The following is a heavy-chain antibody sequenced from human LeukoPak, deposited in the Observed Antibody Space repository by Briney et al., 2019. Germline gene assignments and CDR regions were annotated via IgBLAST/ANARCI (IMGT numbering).Heavy chain of an antibody. CDR1: GGSISSHY. J-gene: IGHJ4*02. CDR3: ARGGIVANPPDY. Sequence: SETLSLTCTVSGGSISSHYWSWIRQPPGKGLEWIGYIYYSGSTNYNPSLKSRVTISVDTSKNQFSLKLSSVTAADTAVYYCARGGIVANPPDYCRQGTLVTVSS. D-gene: IGHD5-12*01. V-gene: IGHV4-59*11. CDR2: IYYSGST.